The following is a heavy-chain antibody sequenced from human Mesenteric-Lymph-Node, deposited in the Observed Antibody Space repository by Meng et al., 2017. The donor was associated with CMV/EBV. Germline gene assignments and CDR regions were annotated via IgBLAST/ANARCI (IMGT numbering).Heavy chain of an antibody. CDR2: IGTAGDT. D-gene: IGHD6-13*01. V-gene: IGHV3-13*01. Sequence: GESLKISCAASGFSFNIYAMTWVRQATGKGLEWVSTIGTAGDTYYPGSVKGRFTISRENSKNSLYLQMNSLRAGDTAVYYRARDAGYSTLVGFSYYYGIDVWGQGTTVTVSS. CDR1: GFSFNIYA. J-gene: IGHJ6*02. CDR3: ARDAGYSTLVGFSYYYGIDV.